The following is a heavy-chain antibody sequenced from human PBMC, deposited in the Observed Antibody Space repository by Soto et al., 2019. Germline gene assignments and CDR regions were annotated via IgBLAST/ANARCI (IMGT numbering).Heavy chain of an antibody. Sequence: ASVKVSCKASGYTFTSYYMHWVRQAPGQGLKWMGIINPSGGSTSYAQKFQGRVTMTRDTSTSTVYMELSSLRSEDTAVYYCARDSGYSGYDLVGTFDYWGQGALVTVSS. CDR3: ARDSGYSGYDLVGTFDY. CDR2: INPSGGST. D-gene: IGHD5-12*01. V-gene: IGHV1-46*01. J-gene: IGHJ4*02. CDR1: GYTFTSYY.